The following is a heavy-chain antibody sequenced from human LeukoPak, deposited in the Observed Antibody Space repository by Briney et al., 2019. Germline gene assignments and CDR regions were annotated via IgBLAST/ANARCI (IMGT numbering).Heavy chain of an antibody. CDR1: GYTFTSYY. CDR3: ARARVNDFWSGYFDY. Sequence: GASVKVSCMASGYTFTSYYMHWLRQAPGQGLEWMGIINPSGGSTSYAQNFQGRVTITRDTATDTVHLELKRLGSWEPAVSFLARARVNDFWSGYFDYWGQGTLVTVSS. V-gene: IGHV1-46*03. D-gene: IGHD3-3*01. J-gene: IGHJ4*02. CDR2: INPSGGST.